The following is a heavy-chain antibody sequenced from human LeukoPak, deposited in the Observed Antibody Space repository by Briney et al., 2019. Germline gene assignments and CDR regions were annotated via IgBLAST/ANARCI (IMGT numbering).Heavy chain of an antibody. CDR3: ARDNHDILGLPDY. CDR2: ISYDGSNK. V-gene: IGHV3-30-3*01. D-gene: IGHD3-9*01. J-gene: IGHJ4*02. CDR1: GLTFSSYA. Sequence: GRSLRLSCAASGLTFSSYAMHWVRQAPGQGLEWVAVISYDGSNKYYADSVKGRFTISRDNSKNTLYLQMNSLRAEDTAVYYCARDNHDILGLPDYWGQGTLVTVSS.